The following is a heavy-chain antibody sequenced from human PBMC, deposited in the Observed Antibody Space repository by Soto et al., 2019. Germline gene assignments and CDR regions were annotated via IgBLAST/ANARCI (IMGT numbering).Heavy chain of an antibody. Sequence: QVQLQESGPGLVKPSETLSLTCIVSGGSISSYYWSWIRQPPGKGLEWIGYIYYSGSTNYNPSLKSRVTISVDTSKNQFSLKLSSVTAADTAVYYCARVPLAYCGGDCLPDYWGQGTLVTVSS. CDR2: IYYSGST. V-gene: IGHV4-59*01. J-gene: IGHJ4*02. D-gene: IGHD2-21*02. CDR3: ARVPLAYCGGDCLPDY. CDR1: GGSISSYY.